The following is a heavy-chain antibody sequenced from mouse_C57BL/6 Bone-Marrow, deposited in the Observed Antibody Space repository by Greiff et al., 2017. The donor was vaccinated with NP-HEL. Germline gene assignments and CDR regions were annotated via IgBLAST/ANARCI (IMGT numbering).Heavy chain of an antibody. CDR2: ISYDGSN. CDR3: ARKRITTVVARYFDV. V-gene: IGHV3-6*01. D-gene: IGHD1-1*01. J-gene: IGHJ1*03. CDR1: GYSITSGYY. Sequence: DVKLQESGPGLVKPSQSLSLTCSVTGYSITSGYYWNWIRQFPGNKLEWMGYISYDGSNNYNPSLKNRISITRDTSKNQFFLKLNSVTTEDTATYYCARKRITTVVARYFDVWGTGTTVTVSS.